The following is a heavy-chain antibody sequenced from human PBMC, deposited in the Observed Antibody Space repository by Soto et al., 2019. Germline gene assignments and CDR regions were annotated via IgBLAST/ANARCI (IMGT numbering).Heavy chain of an antibody. D-gene: IGHD2-2*01. Sequence: GSLRLSCAVSGXTFSTYSIHWVRQAPGKGLEWVAVISYDGSNTYYADSVKGRFTISRDNMLYLQMNSLRAEDTAVYYCARDQGRSITCQLDYWGQGTLVTVSS. J-gene: IGHJ4*02. CDR2: ISYDGSNT. V-gene: IGHV3-30-3*01. CDR1: GXTFSTYS. CDR3: ARDQGRSITCQLDY.